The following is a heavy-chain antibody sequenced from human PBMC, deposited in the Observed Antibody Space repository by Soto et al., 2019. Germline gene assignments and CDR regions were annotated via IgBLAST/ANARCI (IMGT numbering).Heavy chain of an antibody. J-gene: IGHJ6*02. CDR1: GFTFSSYW. V-gene: IGHV3-74*01. CDR2: INSDGSST. CDR3: ARGYGGEYDFWSGYYSYYYYYYGMDV. D-gene: IGHD3-3*01. Sequence: LRLSCAASGFTFSSYWMHWVRQAPGKGLVWVSRINSDGSSTSYADSVKGRFTISRDNAKNTLYLQMNSLRAEDTAVYYCARGYGGEYDFWSGYYSYYYYYYGMDVWGQGTTLTVSS.